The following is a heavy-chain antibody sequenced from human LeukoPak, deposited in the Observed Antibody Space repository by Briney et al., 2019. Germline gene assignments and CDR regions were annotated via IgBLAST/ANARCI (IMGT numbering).Heavy chain of an antibody. Sequence: SETLSLTXAVYGGSFSGYYWSWIRQPPGKGLEWIGEINHSGSTNYNPSLKSRVTISVDTSKNQFSLKLSSVTAADTAVYYCARQPGYCSGGSCYPEGYFDYWGQGTLVTVSS. V-gene: IGHV4-34*01. J-gene: IGHJ4*02. CDR3: ARQPGYCSGGSCYPEGYFDY. CDR2: INHSGST. CDR1: GGSFSGYY. D-gene: IGHD2-15*01.